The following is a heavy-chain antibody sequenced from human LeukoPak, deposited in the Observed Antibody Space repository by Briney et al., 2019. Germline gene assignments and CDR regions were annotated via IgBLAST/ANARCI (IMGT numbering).Heavy chain of an antibody. CDR2: MNPNSANT. CDR1: GNTFSSYD. J-gene: IGHJ5*02. V-gene: IGHV1-8*01. CDR3: ATAHPTPGILGGWFDP. Sequence: ASVKVSCKASGNTFSSYDINWVRQAAGQGLEWMGWMNPNSANTGYAQKFQGRVTMTEDTSTDTAYMELSSLRSEDTAVYYCATAHPTPGILGGWFDPWGQGTLVTVSS. D-gene: IGHD3-16*01.